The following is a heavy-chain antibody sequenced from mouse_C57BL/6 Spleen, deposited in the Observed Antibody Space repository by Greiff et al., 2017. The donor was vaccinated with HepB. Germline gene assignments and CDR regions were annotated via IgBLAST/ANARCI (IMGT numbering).Heavy chain of an antibody. CDR2: IYPGSGST. Sequence: QVQLQQPGAELVKPGASVKMSCKASGYTFTSYWITWVKQRPGQGLEWIGDIYPGSGSTNYNEKFKSKATLTVDTSSSTAYMQLSSLTSEDAAVYYCARSLNGDWYFDVWGTGTTVTVSS. CDR3: ARSLNGDWYFDV. CDR1: GYTFTSYW. J-gene: IGHJ1*03. V-gene: IGHV1-55*01.